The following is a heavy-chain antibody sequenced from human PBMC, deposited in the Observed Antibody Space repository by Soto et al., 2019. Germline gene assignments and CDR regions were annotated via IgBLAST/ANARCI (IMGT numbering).Heavy chain of an antibody. J-gene: IGHJ4*02. CDR3: ARDRQWLVYLDY. V-gene: IGHV3-30*03. Sequence: GGSLRLSCAASGFTFSSYGMHWVRQAPGKGLEWVAVISYDGSNKYYADSVKGRFTISRDNSKNTLYLQMNSLRAEDTAVYYCARDRQWLVYLDYWGQGTLVTVSS. CDR1: GFTFSSYG. CDR2: ISYDGSNK. D-gene: IGHD6-19*01.